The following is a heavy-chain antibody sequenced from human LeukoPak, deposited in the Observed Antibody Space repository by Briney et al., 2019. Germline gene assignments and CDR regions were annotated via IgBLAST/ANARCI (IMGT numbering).Heavy chain of an antibody. V-gene: IGHV4-39*01. CDR1: GGSISSSSYY. Sequence: SETLSLTCTVSGGSISSSSYYWGWIRQPPGKGLEWIGSIYYSGSTYYNPSLKSRVAISVDTSKNQFSLKLSSVTAADTAVYYCARRRIAVAPEGNFDYWGQGTLVTVSS. CDR3: ARRRIAVAPEGNFDY. CDR2: IYYSGST. J-gene: IGHJ4*02. D-gene: IGHD6-19*01.